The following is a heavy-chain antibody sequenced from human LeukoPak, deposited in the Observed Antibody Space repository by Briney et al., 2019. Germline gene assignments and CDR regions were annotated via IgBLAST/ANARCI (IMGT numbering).Heavy chain of an antibody. V-gene: IGHV3-48*02. CDR2: ISSSSSII. Sequence: PWGSLTLSCAASGFTFSSYNINWVRQAPGKGLEWVSYISSSSSIIHYAQEAKGRFTISRDNPKNSLYLQMNSLRDEDTAVYYCAARKGAALDYWGQRTMAADSS. D-gene: IGHD1-14*01. CDR1: GFTFSSYN. CDR3: AARKGAALDY. J-gene: IGHJ4*02.